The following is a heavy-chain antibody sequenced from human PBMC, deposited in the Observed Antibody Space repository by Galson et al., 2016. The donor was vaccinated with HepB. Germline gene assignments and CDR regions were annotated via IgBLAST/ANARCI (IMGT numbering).Heavy chain of an antibody. Sequence: ETLSLTCAVYGGSLSDYYWSWIRQPPGKGLEWIGEINHSGTTIYNPSLKSRVTITVDTSNKRFSLKLKSVSAADTAVYFCARVAYCRGGCGRSFGFWGQGILVTVSS. CDR3: ARVAYCRGGCGRSFGF. V-gene: IGHV4-34*01. J-gene: IGHJ4*02. CDR1: GGSLSDYY. CDR2: INHSGTT. D-gene: IGHD2-21*02.